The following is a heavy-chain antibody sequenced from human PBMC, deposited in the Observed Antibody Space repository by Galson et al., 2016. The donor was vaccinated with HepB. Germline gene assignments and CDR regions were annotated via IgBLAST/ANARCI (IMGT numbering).Heavy chain of an antibody. CDR1: GFTFSRYT. V-gene: IGHV3-21*01. D-gene: IGHD5-12*01. CDR2: ISSSSVYI. Sequence: SLRLSCAASGFTFSRYTMNWVRQAPGKGLEWVSSISSSSVYIYYADSVKGRFTISRDNAKNSLYLQMDSLRAEDTAVYYCARDEFEVVPTTAGEFYYNYGMDVWGQGTTVTVSS. CDR3: ARDEFEVVPTTAGEFYYNYGMDV. J-gene: IGHJ6*02.